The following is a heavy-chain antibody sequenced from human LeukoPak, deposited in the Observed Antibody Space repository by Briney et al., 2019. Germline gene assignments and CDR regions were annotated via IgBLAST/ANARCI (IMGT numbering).Heavy chain of an antibody. CDR1: GGTFSSYA. Sequence: ASVKVSCKASGGTFSSYAISWVRQAPGQXXXXXXGIIPIFGTANYAQXFXXXVTXTADESTSTAYMELSSLRSEDTAVYYCARASGYSSGGGSVYWGQGTLVTVSS. CDR2: IIPIFGTA. J-gene: IGHJ4*02. CDR3: ARASGYSSGGGSVY. V-gene: IGHV1-69*01. D-gene: IGHD6-19*01.